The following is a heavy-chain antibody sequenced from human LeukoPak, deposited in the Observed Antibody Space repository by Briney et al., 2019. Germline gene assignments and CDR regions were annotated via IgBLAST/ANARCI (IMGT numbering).Heavy chain of an antibody. CDR3: AITPVYGSGSYLFDYYYYMDV. J-gene: IGHJ6*03. CDR1: GGSFSGYY. Sequence: KPSETLSLTCAVYGGSFSGYYWSWIRQPPGKGLEWIGEINHSGSTNYNPSLKSRVTISVDASKNQFSLKLSSVTAADTAVYYCAITPVYGSGSYLFDYYYYMDVWGKGTTVTISS. V-gene: IGHV4-34*01. CDR2: INHSGST. D-gene: IGHD3-10*01.